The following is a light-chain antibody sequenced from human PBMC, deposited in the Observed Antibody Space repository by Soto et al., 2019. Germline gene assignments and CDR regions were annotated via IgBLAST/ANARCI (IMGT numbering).Light chain of an antibody. CDR1: SSNIGAGYD. CDR3: QSYDSSLSGSRGV. J-gene: IGLJ3*02. CDR2: GNS. V-gene: IGLV1-40*01. Sequence: QSMLTQPPSVSGAPGQRVTISCTGSSSNIGAGYDVHWYQQLPGTAPKLLIYGNSNRPSGVPDRFSGSKSGTSASLAITGLQAEDEADYYCQSYDSSLSGSRGVFGGGTKLTVL.